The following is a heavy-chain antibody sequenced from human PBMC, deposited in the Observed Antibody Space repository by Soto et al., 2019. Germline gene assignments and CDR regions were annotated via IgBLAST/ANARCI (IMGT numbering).Heavy chain of an antibody. CDR1: GFTFTNAW. J-gene: IGHJ4*02. CDR3: TTDYGSGSYFSDY. CDR2: IKGKTDGGTT. Sequence: GGSLRLSCSASGFTFTNAWMNWVRQAPGKGLEWVGRIKGKTDGGTTDYAAPVKGRFTISRDDSKNTLFLQMSSLKTDDTAVYYCTTDYGSGSYFSDYWGQGTLVTVSS. V-gene: IGHV3-15*07. D-gene: IGHD3-10*01.